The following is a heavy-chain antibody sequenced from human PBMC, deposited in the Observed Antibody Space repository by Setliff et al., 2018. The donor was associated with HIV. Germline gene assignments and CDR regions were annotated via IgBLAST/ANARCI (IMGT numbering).Heavy chain of an antibody. J-gene: IGHJ4*02. CDR1: GFPFSSYW. CDR2: INEDGSEK. CDR3: ARGRVPFDY. D-gene: IGHD2-2*01. V-gene: IGHV3-7*01. Sequence: PGGSLRLSCAASGFPFSSYWMSWVRQAPGKGLEWVANINEDGSEKYYVDSVKGRFTISRDDTKNSLYLQMNSLRVEDTAVYYCARGRVPFDYWGQGTLVTVSS.